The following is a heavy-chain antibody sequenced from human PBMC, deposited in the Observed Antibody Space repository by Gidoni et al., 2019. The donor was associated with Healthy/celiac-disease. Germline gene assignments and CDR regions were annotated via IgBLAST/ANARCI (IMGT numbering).Heavy chain of an antibody. J-gene: IGHJ4*02. D-gene: IGHD5-18*01. CDR3: ARLSLWGTAMVPTDLDY. CDR1: GYSFTSSW. Sequence: EVQLVQSGAEVKKPGESLKISCKGSGYSFTSSWLGWVRQMPGKGLEWMGIIYPGDSDTRYSPSFQGQVTISADKSISTAYLQWSSLKASDTAMYYCARLSLWGTAMVPTDLDYWGQGTLVTVSS. CDR2: IYPGDSDT. V-gene: IGHV5-51*01.